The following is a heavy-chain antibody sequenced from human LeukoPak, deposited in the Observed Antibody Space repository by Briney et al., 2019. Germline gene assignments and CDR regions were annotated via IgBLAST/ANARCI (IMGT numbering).Heavy chain of an antibody. CDR1: GFNFSTYG. V-gene: IGHV3-33*01. CDR3: ARRQQLVKTD. J-gene: IGHJ4*02. Sequence: GRSLRFYCAASGFNFSTYGMHWVRQAPGKGLEWVAVIWYDGSIKNYADSVKGRFTISRDNSKNTVYLQMDSLRAEDTALYYCARRQQLVKTDWGQGTLATVSS. CDR2: IWYDGSIK. D-gene: IGHD6-13*01.